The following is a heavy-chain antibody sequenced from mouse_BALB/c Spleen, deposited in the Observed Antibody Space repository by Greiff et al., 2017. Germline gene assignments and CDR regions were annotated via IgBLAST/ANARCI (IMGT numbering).Heavy chain of an antibody. Sequence: EVQLVESGGGLVQPGGSRKLSCAASGFTFSSFGMHWVRQAPEKGLEWVAYISSGSSTIYYADTVKGRFTISRDNPKNTLFLQMTSLRSEDTAMYYCARSGTTATWLADWGQGTLGTVSA. D-gene: IGHD1-2*01. CDR2: ISSGSSTI. V-gene: IGHV5-17*02. CDR1: GFTFSSFG. J-gene: IGHJ3*01. CDR3: ARSGTTATWLAD.